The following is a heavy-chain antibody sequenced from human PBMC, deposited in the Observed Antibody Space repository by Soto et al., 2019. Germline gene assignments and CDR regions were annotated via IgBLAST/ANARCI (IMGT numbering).Heavy chain of an antibody. J-gene: IGHJ3*02. D-gene: IGHD3-9*01. Sequence: SETLSLTCTVSGGSISSSSYYWGWIRQPPGKGLEWIGSIYYSGSTYYNPSLKSRVTISVDTSKNQFSLKLSSVTAADTAVYYCASLKGDYDILTGYYTDAFDIWGQGTMVTVSS. CDR3: ASLKGDYDILTGYYTDAFDI. CDR1: GGSISSSSYY. CDR2: IYYSGST. V-gene: IGHV4-39*01.